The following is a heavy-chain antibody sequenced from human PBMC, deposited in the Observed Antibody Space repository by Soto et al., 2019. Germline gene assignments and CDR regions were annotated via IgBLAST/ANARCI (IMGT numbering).Heavy chain of an antibody. J-gene: IGHJ4*02. Sequence: ASVKVSCKASGYTFTSYGISWVRQAPGQGLEWMGWISAYNGNTNYAQKLQGRVTTTTDTSTSTAYMELRSLRSDDTAVYYCARDSRYYYDSSGYHRLDYWGQGTLVTVSS. D-gene: IGHD3-22*01. CDR2: ISAYNGNT. CDR3: ARDSRYYYDSSGYHRLDY. CDR1: GYTFTSYG. V-gene: IGHV1-18*01.